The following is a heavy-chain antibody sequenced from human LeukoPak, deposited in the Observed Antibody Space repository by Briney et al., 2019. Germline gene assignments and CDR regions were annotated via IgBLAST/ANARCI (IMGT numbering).Heavy chain of an antibody. CDR3: TTDQSPTYYYDSSGYYFDY. CDR2: IKSKTDGGTT. J-gene: IGHJ4*02. CDR1: GFTFSNAW. V-gene: IGHV3-15*01. D-gene: IGHD3-22*01. Sequence: PGGSLRLSCAASGFTFSNAWMSWVRQAPGKGLEWVGRIKSKTDGGTTDYAAPVKGRFTISRDESKNTLYLQMNSLKTEDTAVYYCTTDQSPTYYYDSSGYYFDYWGQGTLVTVSS.